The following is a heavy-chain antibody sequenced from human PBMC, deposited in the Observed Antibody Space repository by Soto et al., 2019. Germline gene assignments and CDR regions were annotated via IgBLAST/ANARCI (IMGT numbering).Heavy chain of an antibody. CDR2: GST. J-gene: IGHJ4*02. D-gene: IGHD1-26*01. CDR3: ARDRWELSFDY. V-gene: IGHV4-31*02. Sequence: GSTYSNPSLKSRVTISVDTSKNQFSLKLSSVTAADTAVYYCARDRWELSFDYWGQGTLVTVSS.